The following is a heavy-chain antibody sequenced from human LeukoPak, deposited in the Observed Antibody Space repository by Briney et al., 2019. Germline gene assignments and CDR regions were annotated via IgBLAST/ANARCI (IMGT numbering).Heavy chain of an antibody. Sequence: GGSLRLSCAASGFTFSDYYMSWLRQAPGQGLEWVSYISSSGSTIYYADSVKGRVTISRDNAKNSLYLQMNSLRAEDTAVYYCARVGPGPVYYFDYWGQGTLVTVSS. J-gene: IGHJ4*02. CDR1: GFTFSDYY. CDR3: ARVGPGPVYYFDY. D-gene: IGHD3-10*01. V-gene: IGHV3-11*04. CDR2: ISSSGSTI.